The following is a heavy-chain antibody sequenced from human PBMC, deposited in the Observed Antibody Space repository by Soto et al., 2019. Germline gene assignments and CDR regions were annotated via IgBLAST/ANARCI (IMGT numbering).Heavy chain of an antibody. Sequence: SETLSLTCAVSGYSISSGYYWGWIRQPPGKGLEWIGSIYHSGSTYYNPSLKSRVTISVDTSKNQFSLKLSSVTAADTAVYYCARGSGSYFPRDFDYWGQGTLVT. J-gene: IGHJ4*02. V-gene: IGHV4-38-2*01. D-gene: IGHD1-26*01. CDR1: GYSISSGYY. CDR3: ARGSGSYFPRDFDY. CDR2: IYHSGST.